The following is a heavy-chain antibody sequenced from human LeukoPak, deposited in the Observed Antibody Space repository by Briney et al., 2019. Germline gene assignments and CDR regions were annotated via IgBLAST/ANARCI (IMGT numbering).Heavy chain of an antibody. D-gene: IGHD6-13*01. CDR1: GGSISSYY. Sequence: SETLSLTCTVSGGSISSYYRSWIRQPPGKGLEWIGYIYYSGSTNYNPSLKSRVTISVDTSKSQFSLKLSSVTAADTAVYYCARVGIAAAGTSKWFDPWGQGTLVTVSS. CDR2: IYYSGST. J-gene: IGHJ5*02. CDR3: ARVGIAAAGTSKWFDP. V-gene: IGHV4-59*01.